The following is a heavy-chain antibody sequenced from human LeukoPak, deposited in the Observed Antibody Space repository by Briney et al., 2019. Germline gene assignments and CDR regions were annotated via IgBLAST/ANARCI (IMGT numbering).Heavy chain of an antibody. CDR3: ARGGPDPSGWLLDN. J-gene: IGHJ4*02. Sequence: AASVTLSCKTSGYSFTSYSMHWVRQAPGQRLEWMGWINSDNDNTQYSQKFQGRVTITRDTSATTGYMELSSLTSEDTAMFYCARGGPDPSGWLLDNWGQGTLVTVSS. CDR2: INSDNDNT. CDR1: GYSFTSYS. D-gene: IGHD6-19*01. V-gene: IGHV1-3*04.